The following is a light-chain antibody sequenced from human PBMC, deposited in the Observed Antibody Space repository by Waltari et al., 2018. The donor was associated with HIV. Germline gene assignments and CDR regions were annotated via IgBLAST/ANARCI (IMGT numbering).Light chain of an antibody. J-gene: IGLJ1*01. V-gene: IGLV1-51*01. CDR1: SPNIGNNQ. CDR3: GAWDSSLSAVV. Sequence: QSVLTQPPSVSAAPGQKVTISCPGSSPNIGNNQVSWYQQFPGTAPKHLIYDNDKRPSGIPDRFSASKSDTSATLGITGRQTGDEAEYYCGAWDSSLSAVVFGTGTKVTVL. CDR2: DND.